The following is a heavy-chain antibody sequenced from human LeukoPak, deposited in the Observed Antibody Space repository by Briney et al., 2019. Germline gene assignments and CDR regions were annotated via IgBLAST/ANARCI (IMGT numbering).Heavy chain of an antibody. V-gene: IGHV4-34*01. CDR3: ARGLRDAFDY. Sequence: SETLSLTCAVYGGSFSGYYWSWIRQPPGKGLEWIGEINHNGSTNYNPSLKSRVTISVDTSKNQFSLKLSSVTAADTAVYYCARGLRDAFDYWGQGTLVTVSS. CDR2: INHNGST. CDR1: GGSFSGYY. J-gene: IGHJ4*02.